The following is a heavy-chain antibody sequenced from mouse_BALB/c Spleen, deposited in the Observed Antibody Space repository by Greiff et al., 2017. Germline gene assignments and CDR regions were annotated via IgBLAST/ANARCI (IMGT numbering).Heavy chain of an antibody. J-gene: IGHJ3*01. CDR2: IWGDGST. Sequence: VHLVESGPGLVAPSQSLSITCTVSGFSLTGYGVNWVRQPPGKGLEWLGMIWGDGSTDYNSALKSRLSISKDNSKSQVFLKMNSLQTDDTARYYCARDKYDGYSAWFAYWGQGTLVTVSA. CDR1: GFSLTGYG. D-gene: IGHD2-3*01. V-gene: IGHV2-6-7*01. CDR3: ARDKYDGYSAWFAY.